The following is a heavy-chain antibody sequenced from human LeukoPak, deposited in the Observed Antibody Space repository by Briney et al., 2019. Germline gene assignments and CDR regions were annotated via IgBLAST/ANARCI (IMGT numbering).Heavy chain of an antibody. Sequence: SETLSLTCTVSGGSISSYYWSWIRQPPGKGLEWIGYIYYSGSTNYNPSLKSRVTISVDTSKNQFSLKLPSVTAADTAVYYCARHDSSGPYNAFDIWGQGTMVTVSS. CDR3: ARHDSSGPYNAFDI. CDR2: IYYSGST. J-gene: IGHJ3*02. D-gene: IGHD3-22*01. CDR1: GGSISSYY. V-gene: IGHV4-59*01.